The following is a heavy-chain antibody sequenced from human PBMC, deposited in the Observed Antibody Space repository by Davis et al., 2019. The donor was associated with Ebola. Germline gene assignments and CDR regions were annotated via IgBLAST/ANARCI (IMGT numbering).Heavy chain of an antibody. V-gene: IGHV3-23*01. D-gene: IGHD5-12*01. CDR3: ARDSMGSGGYPGD. J-gene: IGHJ4*02. CDR1: GFTFSDYA. CDR2: ISGSGSGT. Sequence: GESLKISCEASGFTFSDYAMNWVRQAPGKGLEWVSAISGSGSGTYYTRSVEGRFTISRDNSKNKVYLQMDSLRADDTAVYYCARDSMGSGGYPGDWGQGTLVTVSS.